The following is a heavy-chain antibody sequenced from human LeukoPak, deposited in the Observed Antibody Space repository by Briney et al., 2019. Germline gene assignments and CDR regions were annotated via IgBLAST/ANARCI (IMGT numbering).Heavy chain of an antibody. D-gene: IGHD3-16*02. J-gene: IGHJ4*02. CDR1: GFTFSSYA. Sequence: GGSLRLSCAASGFTFSSYAMSWVRQAPGKGLEWVSAISGSGGSTYYADSVKGRFTISRDNSKNTLYLQMNSLRAEDTAVYYCAKDPPAASIYYDYVWGSYRGHGGTFDYWGQGTLVTVSS. CDR3: AKDPPAASIYYDYVWGSYRGHGGTFDY. V-gene: IGHV3-23*01. CDR2: ISGSGGST.